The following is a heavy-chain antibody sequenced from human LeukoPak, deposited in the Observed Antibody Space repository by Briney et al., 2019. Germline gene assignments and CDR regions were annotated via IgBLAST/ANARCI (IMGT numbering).Heavy chain of an antibody. V-gene: IGHV3-48*03. J-gene: IGHJ6*03. Sequence: GGSLRLSCAASKFSFSNYEMNWVRQAPGKGPEWIAYIDNAGGDICYAESVKGRFTISRDNAKNSLYLQMNSLRVEDTAVYYCAREEKYSGSEFYYYYMDVWGKGTTVTVSS. CDR1: KFSFSNYE. D-gene: IGHD5-12*01. CDR2: IDNAGGDI. CDR3: AREEKYSGSEFYYYYMDV.